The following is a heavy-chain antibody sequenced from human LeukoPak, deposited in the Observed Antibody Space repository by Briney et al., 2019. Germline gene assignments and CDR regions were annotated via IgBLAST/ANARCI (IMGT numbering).Heavy chain of an antibody. CDR1: GFTFSSYA. J-gene: IGHJ3*02. CDR3: ARDRLGYSSSWGAFDI. CDR2: ISYDGSNK. D-gene: IGHD6-13*01. Sequence: PGRSLRLSCAASGFTFSSYAMHWVRQAPGKGLEWVAVISYDGSNKYYADSVKGRFTISRDNSKNTLYLQMNSLRAEDTAVYYCARDRLGYSSSWGAFDIWGQGTMVTVPS. V-gene: IGHV3-30-3*01.